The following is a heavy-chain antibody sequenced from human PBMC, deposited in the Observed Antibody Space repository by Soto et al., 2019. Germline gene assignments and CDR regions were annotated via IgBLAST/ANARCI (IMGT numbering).Heavy chain of an antibody. CDR3: GRGLGGGYYYLDY. J-gene: IGHJ4*02. D-gene: IGHD1-26*01. CDR2: ITVNSGNT. Sequence: QGQLEQSGAEVKRPGASVKVSCKASGYAFTNYGISWVRQAPGQGLEWMGWITVNSGNTKYAQKIQGRVTMSTDTPPRTAYRDWGSRRYTEPAVYFCGRGLGGGYYYLDYWGQGTLVTVSS. V-gene: IGHV1-18*01. CDR1: GYAFTNYG.